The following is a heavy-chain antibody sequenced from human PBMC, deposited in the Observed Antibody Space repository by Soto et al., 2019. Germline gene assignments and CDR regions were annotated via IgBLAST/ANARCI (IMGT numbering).Heavy chain of an antibody. CDR3: ATHSADGYCSSTSCYGSWFDP. CDR1: GGTFSSYA. V-gene: IGHV1-69*13. Sequence: SVKVSCKASGGTFSSYAISWVRQAPGQGLEWMGGIIPIFGTANYAQKFQGRVTITADESTSTAYMELSSLRSEDTAVYYCATHSADGYCSSTSCYGSWFDPWGQGTLVTSPQ. CDR2: IIPIFGTA. D-gene: IGHD2-2*01. J-gene: IGHJ5*02.